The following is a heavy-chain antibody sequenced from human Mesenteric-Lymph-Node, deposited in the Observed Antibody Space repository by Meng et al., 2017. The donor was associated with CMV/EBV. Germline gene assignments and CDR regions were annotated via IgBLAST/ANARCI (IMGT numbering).Heavy chain of an antibody. Sequence: ASVKVSCKASGYTFTSYDINWVRQATGQGLEWMGWINPNSGGTNYAQKFQGRVTMTRDTSISTAYMELSRLRSDDTAVYYCARAPYYYDSSGPNWFDPWGQGTLVTVSS. CDR1: GYTFTSYD. D-gene: IGHD3-22*01. J-gene: IGHJ5*02. V-gene: IGHV1-2*02. CDR3: ARAPYYYDSSGPNWFDP. CDR2: INPNSGGT.